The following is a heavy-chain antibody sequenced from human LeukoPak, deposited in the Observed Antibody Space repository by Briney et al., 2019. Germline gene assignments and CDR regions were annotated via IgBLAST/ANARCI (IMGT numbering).Heavy chain of an antibody. CDR1: GYSFTSYC. D-gene: IGHD6-13*01. CDR3: ACRDLTSTWSFP. CDR2: IYSGDSRI. Sequence: GESLKISCHGFGYSFTSYCIGWVRQMPGKGMEWMGVIYSGDSRIRYNPSFQGQVTISVDKSISTAYLQWVSLRNSDSAMYYCACRDLTSTWSFPWGQGTLVTVSS. V-gene: IGHV5-51*01. J-gene: IGHJ5*02.